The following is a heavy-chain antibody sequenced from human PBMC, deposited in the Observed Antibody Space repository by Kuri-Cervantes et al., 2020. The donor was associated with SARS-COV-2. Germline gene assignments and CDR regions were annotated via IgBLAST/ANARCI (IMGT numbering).Heavy chain of an antibody. Sequence: GESLKISCAASGSTFSSYSMNWVRQAPGKGLEWVSSISSSSSYIYYADSVKGRFTISRDNAKNSLYLQMNSLRAEDTAVYYCARTLLTTVVNGEDYWGQGTLVTVSS. D-gene: IGHD4-23*01. J-gene: IGHJ4*02. CDR2: ISSSSSYI. V-gene: IGHV3-21*01. CDR1: GSTFSSYS. CDR3: ARTLLTTVVNGEDY.